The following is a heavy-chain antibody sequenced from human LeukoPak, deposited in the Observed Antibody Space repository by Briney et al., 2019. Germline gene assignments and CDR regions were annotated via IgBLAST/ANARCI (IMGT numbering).Heavy chain of an antibody. CDR1: GFTFDDYA. J-gene: IGHJ6*02. D-gene: IGHD5-18*01. Sequence: PGGSLRLSCAASGFTFDDYAMHWVRQAPGKGLEWVSGISWNRGSIGYADSVKGRFTISRDNAKNSLYLQMNSLRAEDTALYYCAKDIGSGTAMVIEYYYYYGMDVWGQGTTVTVSS. CDR3: AKDIGSGTAMVIEYYYYYGMDV. CDR2: ISWNRGSI. V-gene: IGHV3-9*01.